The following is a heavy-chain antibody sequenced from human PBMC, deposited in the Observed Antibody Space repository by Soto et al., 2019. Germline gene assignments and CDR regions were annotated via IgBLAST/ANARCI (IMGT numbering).Heavy chain of an antibody. V-gene: IGHV3-30*03. CDR2: ISYDGSQK. D-gene: IGHD6-13*01. J-gene: IGHJ6*02. CDR1: GFTFTTYG. Sequence: QVQLVESGVGVVQPGRSLRLSCAASGFTFTTYGMHWVRQAPGKGLEWVAIISYDGSQKYYADSVKGRFTISRDNSKNTLYLQMNSLRAEDTAVYYCAGRGSSWYRETYYYYGMDVWGQGTTVTVSS. CDR3: AGRGSSWYRETYYYYGMDV.